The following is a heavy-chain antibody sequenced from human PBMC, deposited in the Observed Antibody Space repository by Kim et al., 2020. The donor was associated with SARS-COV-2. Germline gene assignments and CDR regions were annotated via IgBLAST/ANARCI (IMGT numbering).Heavy chain of an antibody. J-gene: IGHJ6*02. V-gene: IGHV3-21*01. CDR2: ISSSSSYI. Sequence: GGSLRLSCAASGFTFSSYSMNWVRQAPGKGLEWVSSISSSSSYIYYADSVKGRFTISRDNAKNSLYLQMNSLRAEDTAVYYCAREPSAGYYYYGMDVWGQGTTVTVSS. D-gene: IGHD6-13*01. CDR1: GFTFSSYS. CDR3: AREPSAGYYYYGMDV.